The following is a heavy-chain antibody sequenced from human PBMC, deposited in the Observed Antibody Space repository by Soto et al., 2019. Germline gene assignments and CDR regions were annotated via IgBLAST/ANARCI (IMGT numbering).Heavy chain of an antibody. CDR3: AGQKSGNYLYYYYYYGMDV. Sequence: QVQLVQSGAEVKKPGSSVKVSCKASGGTFSSYAISWVRQAPGQGLEWMGGIIPIFGTANYAQKFQGRVTITADESTSTAYMELSSLRSEDTAVYYCAGQKSGNYLYYYYYYGMDVWGQGTTVTVSS. CDR1: GGTFSSYA. D-gene: IGHD4-4*01. CDR2: IIPIFGTA. J-gene: IGHJ6*02. V-gene: IGHV1-69*01.